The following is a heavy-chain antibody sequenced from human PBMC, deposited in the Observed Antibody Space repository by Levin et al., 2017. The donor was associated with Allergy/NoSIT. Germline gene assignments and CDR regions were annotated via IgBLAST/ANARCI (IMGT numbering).Heavy chain of an antibody. CDR3: ARVTGDYVGPIDY. CDR1: GGSFSGYY. V-gene: IGHV4-34*01. D-gene: IGHD4-17*01. J-gene: IGHJ4*02. CDR2: INHSGST. Sequence: ETLSLTCAVYGGSFSGYYWSWIRQPPGKGLEWIGEINHSGSTNYNPSLKSRVTISVDTSKNQFSLKLSSVTAADTAVYYCARVTGDYVGPIDYWGQGTLVTVSS.